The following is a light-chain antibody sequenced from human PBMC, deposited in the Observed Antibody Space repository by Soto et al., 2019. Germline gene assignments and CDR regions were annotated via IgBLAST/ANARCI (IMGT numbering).Light chain of an antibody. V-gene: IGLV2-14*01. CDR2: EVS. J-gene: IGLJ2*01. Sequence: QSVLTQPASVSGSPGQSITISCTGTSSDVGGYNYVSWYQQHPGKAPKLMIYEVSNRPSGVSNRFSGSKSGNTASLTISGLQADDAADDYCNSYTNCGTPYVVFGGGTKLTVL. CDR1: SSDVGGYNY. CDR3: NSYTNCGTPYVV.